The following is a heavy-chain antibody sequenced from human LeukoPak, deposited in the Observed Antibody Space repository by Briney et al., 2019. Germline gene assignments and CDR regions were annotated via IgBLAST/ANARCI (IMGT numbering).Heavy chain of an antibody. V-gene: IGHV3-15*07. Sequence: PGGSLRLSCAASEFTFSSYSMNWVRQAPGKGLEWVGRIKSKTDGGTTDYAAPVKGRFTISRDDSKNTLYLQMNSLKTEDTAVYYCSTTYYYDSSEGYWGQGTLVTVSS. CDR3: STTYYYDSSEGY. D-gene: IGHD3-22*01. CDR2: IKSKTDGGTT. J-gene: IGHJ4*02. CDR1: EFTFSSYS.